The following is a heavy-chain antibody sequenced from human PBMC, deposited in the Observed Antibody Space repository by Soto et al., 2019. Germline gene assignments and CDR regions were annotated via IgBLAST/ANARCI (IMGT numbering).Heavy chain of an antibody. Sequence: SETLSLTCTVSGGSISSSSYYWGWIRQPPGKGLEWIGSIYYSGSTYYNPSLKSRVTISVDTSKNQFSLKLSSVTAADTAVYYCARVSVSGANYYDSIGYYSPFDYWGQGTLVTVSS. D-gene: IGHD3-22*01. J-gene: IGHJ4*02. CDR1: GGSISSSSYY. CDR3: ARVSVSGANYYDSIGYYSPFDY. V-gene: IGHV4-39*07. CDR2: IYYSGST.